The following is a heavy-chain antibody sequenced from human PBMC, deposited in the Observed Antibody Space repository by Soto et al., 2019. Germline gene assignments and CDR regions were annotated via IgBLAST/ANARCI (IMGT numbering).Heavy chain of an antibody. J-gene: IGHJ5*02. CDR1: GGTFSSYA. Sequence: SVKFSCKASGGTFSSYAISWVRQAPGQGFEWMGGIIPIFGTANYAQKLQGRVTMTTDTSTSTAYMELRSLRSDDTAVYYCARDSRYNWNYKDPGWFDPWGQGTLVTVSS. CDR2: IIPIFGTA. D-gene: IGHD1-7*01. V-gene: IGHV1-69*05. CDR3: ARDSRYNWNYKDPGWFDP.